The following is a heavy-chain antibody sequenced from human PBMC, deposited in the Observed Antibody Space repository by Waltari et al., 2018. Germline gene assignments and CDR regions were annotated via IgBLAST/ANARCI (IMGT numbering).Heavy chain of an antibody. CDR3: ARDLGSDYGNRDY. V-gene: IGHV1-2*06. CDR2: INPNSGDT. Sequence: QVHLVQSGAEVKKPGASVKVSCKASGYTFTGYYIQWVRRAPGQGLEWMGRINPNSGDTNYAQKVQGRVTLTSDTSINTAYMELSSLKSDDTAVYYCARDLGSDYGNRDYWGQGTLVTVPS. CDR1: GYTFTGYY. J-gene: IGHJ4*02. D-gene: IGHD4-17*01.